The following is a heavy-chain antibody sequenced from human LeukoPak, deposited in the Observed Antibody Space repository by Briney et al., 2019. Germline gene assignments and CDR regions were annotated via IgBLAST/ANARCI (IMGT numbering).Heavy chain of an antibody. Sequence: GGSLRLSCAASGFTFSSYGMHWVHQAPGKGLEWVAFIRYDGSNKYYADSVKGRFTISRDNSKNTLYLQMNSLRAEDTAVYYCAKDSDEYGSGSYYLFDYWGQGTLVTVSS. V-gene: IGHV3-30*02. CDR2: IRYDGSNK. D-gene: IGHD3-10*01. CDR3: AKDSDEYGSGSYYLFDY. CDR1: GFTFSSYG. J-gene: IGHJ4*02.